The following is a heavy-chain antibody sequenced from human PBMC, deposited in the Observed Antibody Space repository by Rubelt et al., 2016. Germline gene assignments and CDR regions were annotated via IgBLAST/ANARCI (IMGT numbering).Heavy chain of an antibody. V-gene: IGHV4-39*01. J-gene: IGHJ4*02. D-gene: IGHD6-13*01. CDR3: ARRISAAGDY. Sequence: QVQLQQWGAGLLKPSETLSLTCTVSGGSISSSGYYWGWIRQPPGKGLEWIGSISYSGNTYYNPSLKSRVTITADTSKDQFSLKLSSLTAADTAGYYCARRISAAGDYWGQGTLVTVSS. CDR2: ISYSGNT. CDR1: GGSISSSGYY.